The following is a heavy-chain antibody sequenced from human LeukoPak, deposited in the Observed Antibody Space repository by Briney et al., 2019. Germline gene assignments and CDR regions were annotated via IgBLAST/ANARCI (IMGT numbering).Heavy chain of an antibody. CDR2: VYCADSDT. V-gene: IGHV5-51*01. CDR1: GYGFTSYW. J-gene: IGHJ2*01. D-gene: IGHD6-13*01. CDR3: ARRGPPSSSRYVPDWHFDL. Sequence: GESLKISCQGSGYGFTSYWIAWVRQMPGKGLEWMGIVYCADSDTRYSPSFEGQVTISADASTRTAYLQWHSLKASDSAMYYCARRGPPSSSRYVPDWHFDLWGRGTLVTVSS.